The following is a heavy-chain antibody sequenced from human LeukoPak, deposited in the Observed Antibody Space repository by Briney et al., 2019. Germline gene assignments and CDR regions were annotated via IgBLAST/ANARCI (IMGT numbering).Heavy chain of an antibody. CDR3: ARETGYSSGWYSDY. Sequence: GGSLRLSCAASGFTFSSYGMHWVRQAPGKGLEWVAVISYDGSNKYYADSVKGRFTISRDNSKNTLYLRMNSLRAEDTAVYYCARETGYSSGWYSDYWGQGTLVTVSS. CDR2: ISYDGSNK. CDR1: GFTFSSYG. J-gene: IGHJ4*02. V-gene: IGHV3-30*03. D-gene: IGHD6-19*01.